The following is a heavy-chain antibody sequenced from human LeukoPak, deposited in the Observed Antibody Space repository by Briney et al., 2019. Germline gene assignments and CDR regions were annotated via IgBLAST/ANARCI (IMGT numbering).Heavy chain of an antibody. CDR3: ASPSDDYDSSGYYFRWFDP. Sequence: ASVKVSCKASGGTFSSYAISWVRQAPGQGLEGVGGIIPIFGTANYAQKFQGRVTITADESTSTAYMELSSLRSADTAVYYCASPSDDYDSSGYYFRWFDPWGQGTLVTVSS. CDR1: GGTFSSYA. D-gene: IGHD3-22*01. V-gene: IGHV1-69*13. CDR2: IIPIFGTA. J-gene: IGHJ5*02.